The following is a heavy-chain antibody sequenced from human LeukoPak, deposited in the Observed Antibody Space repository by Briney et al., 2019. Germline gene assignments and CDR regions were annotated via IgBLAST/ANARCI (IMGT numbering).Heavy chain of an antibody. CDR2: IYSGGST. D-gene: IGHD6-19*01. CDR1: GFTVSSNY. CDR3: ARDRSSVWGLGY. J-gene: IGHJ4*02. Sequence: PGGSLRLSCAASGFTVSSNYMSWVRQAPGKGLEWVPVIYSGGSTYYADSVKGRFTISRDNSKNTLYLQMNSLRAEDTAVYYCARDRSSVWGLGYWGQGTLVTVSS. V-gene: IGHV3-53*01.